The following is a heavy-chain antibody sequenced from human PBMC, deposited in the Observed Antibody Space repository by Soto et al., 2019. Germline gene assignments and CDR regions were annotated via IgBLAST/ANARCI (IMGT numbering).Heavy chain of an antibody. V-gene: IGHV1-2*04. CDR2: INPNNGAT. CDR3: ATSCNFGGVTKWCMAV. D-gene: IGHD2-8*01. Sequence: SVKVSCKASGYTFTGYYMHWVRQAPGQGLEWMGWINPNNGATNYAQKFQGWLTLTRDTSISTAYLELSSLRSDDTAVYYCATSCNFGGVTKWCMAVWGQGTTVPVSS. CDR1: GYTFTGYY. J-gene: IGHJ6*02.